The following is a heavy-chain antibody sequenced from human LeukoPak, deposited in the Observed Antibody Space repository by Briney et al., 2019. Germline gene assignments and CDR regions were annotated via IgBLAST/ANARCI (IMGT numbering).Heavy chain of an antibody. D-gene: IGHD6-19*01. Sequence: GGSLRLSCVASGMTFSNYGMHWVRQAPGKGLEWVAFIWYDGSNKYYSDSVKGRFTISRDNSKNTLYLQMNSLRAEDTAVYYCARLMFIAVGNWYFDLWGRGTLVTVSS. V-gene: IGHV3-33*01. CDR3: ARLMFIAVGNWYFDL. CDR2: IWYDGSNK. J-gene: IGHJ2*01. CDR1: GMTFSNYG.